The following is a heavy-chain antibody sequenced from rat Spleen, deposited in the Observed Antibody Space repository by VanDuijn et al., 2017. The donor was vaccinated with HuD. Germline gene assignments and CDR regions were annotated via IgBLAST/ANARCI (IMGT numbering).Heavy chain of an antibody. Sequence: EVQLVESGGGLVQPGRSLKVSCADSGFTFSNYDMAWVRQSPTKGLEWFASISSSGGSTYYLASVKGRFTVSRDNAKSTLYLQMDSLRSEDTATYYCARHPDYSNYFDYWGQGVMVTVSS. D-gene: IGHD1-1*01. V-gene: IGHV5-25*01. J-gene: IGHJ2*01. CDR1: GFTFSNYD. CDR3: ARHPDYSNYFDY. CDR2: ISSSGGST.